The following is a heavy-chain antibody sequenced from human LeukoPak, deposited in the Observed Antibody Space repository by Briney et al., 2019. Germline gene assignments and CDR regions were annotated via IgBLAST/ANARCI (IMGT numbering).Heavy chain of an antibody. J-gene: IGHJ4*02. V-gene: IGHV3-23*01. Sequence: GGALRLSCSTSGFTFSNDAMSWVRQAPGKGLEWVSAISGSSDGTYYADSVKGRFTISRDNSKNTLYLQMNSLRAEDTAVYYCAKGGGYYGSGSYYNLWGQGTLVTVSS. CDR2: ISGSSDGT. D-gene: IGHD3-10*01. CDR1: GFTFSNDA. CDR3: AKGGGYYGSGSYYNL.